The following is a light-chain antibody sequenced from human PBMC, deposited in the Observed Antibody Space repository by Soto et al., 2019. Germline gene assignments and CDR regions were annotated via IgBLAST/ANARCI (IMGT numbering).Light chain of an antibody. CDR2: DAS. J-gene: IGKJ5*01. CDR1: QSISTY. CDR3: QQSYMDPIT. V-gene: IGKV1-39*01. Sequence: DIQMTQSPSSLSASVGNRVTITCRASQSISTYLNWYQKKPGKAPNLLIYDASRLQSGVPSRFRGSGGGTAFTLSISSVQPEDFATYLCQQSYMDPITFGQGTQLEI.